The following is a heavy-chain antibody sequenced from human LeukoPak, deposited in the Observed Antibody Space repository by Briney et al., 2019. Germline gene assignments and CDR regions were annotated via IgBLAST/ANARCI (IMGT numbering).Heavy chain of an antibody. CDR3: ARDRDGDEDFDY. D-gene: IGHD4-17*01. Sequence: GGSLRLSCSTSGFTFSNHFMHWVRRAPGKGLEWLSHTSVNGAVTTYADSVKGRFTISSDTAKNSLYLQLSSLTVGDTAMYYCARDRDGDEDFDYWGRGTLVTVSS. V-gene: IGHV3-48*01. CDR2: TSVNGAVT. J-gene: IGHJ4*02. CDR1: GFTFSNHF.